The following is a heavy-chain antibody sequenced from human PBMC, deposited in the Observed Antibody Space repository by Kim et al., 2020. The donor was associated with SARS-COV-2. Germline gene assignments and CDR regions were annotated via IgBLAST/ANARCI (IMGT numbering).Heavy chain of an antibody. CDR3: ARDRRRMIAAAGTNYYYYYGMDV. J-gene: IGHJ6*02. CDR1: GFTFSSYE. Sequence: GGSLRLSCAASGFTFSSYEMNWVRQAPGKGLEWVSYISSSGSTMYYADSVKGRFTISRDNAKNSLYLQMNSLRAEDTAVYYCARDRRRMIAAAGTNYYYYYGMDVWGQGTTVTVSS. V-gene: IGHV3-48*03. D-gene: IGHD6-13*01. CDR2: ISSSGSTM.